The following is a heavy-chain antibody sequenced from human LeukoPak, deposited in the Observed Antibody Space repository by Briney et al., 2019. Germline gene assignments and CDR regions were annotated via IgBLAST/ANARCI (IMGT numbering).Heavy chain of an antibody. CDR2: ISGSGGST. J-gene: IGHJ4*02. Sequence: GGSLRLSCAASGFTFSSYAMSWVRQAPGKGLERVSAISGSGGSTYYADSVKGRFTISRDNSKNTLYLQMNSLRAEDTAVYYCAKVVPYYDFWSGYPFDYWGQGTLVTVSS. D-gene: IGHD3-3*01. CDR3: AKVVPYYDFWSGYPFDY. CDR1: GFTFSSYA. V-gene: IGHV3-23*01.